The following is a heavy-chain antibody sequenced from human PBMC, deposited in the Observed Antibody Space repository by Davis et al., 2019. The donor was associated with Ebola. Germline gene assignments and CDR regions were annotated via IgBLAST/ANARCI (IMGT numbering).Heavy chain of an antibody. J-gene: IGHJ6*02. Sequence: ASVKVSCKASGYNFTSYAMHWVRQAPGQRLEWMGWINAANGDTKVSQKFQGRVTITTDTSASTAYMELSSLRSEDTAVFYCARIVLGRDFYGMDVWGQGTTVTVSS. CDR2: INAANGDT. CDR3: ARIVLGRDFYGMDV. D-gene: IGHD1-26*01. V-gene: IGHV1-3*01. CDR1: GYNFTSYA.